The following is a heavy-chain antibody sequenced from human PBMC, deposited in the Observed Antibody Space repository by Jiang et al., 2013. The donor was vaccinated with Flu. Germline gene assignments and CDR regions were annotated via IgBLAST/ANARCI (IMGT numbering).Heavy chain of an antibody. CDR1: GFRFDDYA. D-gene: IGHD6-19*01. J-gene: IGHJ4*02. CDR3: AKDISVAGVGLDY. CDR2: ITWNSGTL. V-gene: IGHV3-9*01. Sequence: QLVESGGGLVQPGRSLRLSCAASGFRFDDYAMHWVRQAPGKGLEWVSGITWNSGTLGYADSVRGRFTISRDNAKESLFLQMDSLRAEDTAVYYCAKDISVAGVGLDYWGQG.